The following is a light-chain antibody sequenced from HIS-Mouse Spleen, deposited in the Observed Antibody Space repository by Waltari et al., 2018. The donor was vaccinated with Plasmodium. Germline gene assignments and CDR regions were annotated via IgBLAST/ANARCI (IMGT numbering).Light chain of an antibody. CDR3: MQGTHWPGT. CDR1: QSLVHSDGNTY. J-gene: IGKJ1*01. V-gene: IGKV2-30*02. Sequence: DVVMTQSPLSLPVTLGQPASISCRSSQSLVHSDGNTYLNWFQQRPGQSPRRLIYKVSNRDSGVPDRFSGSGSGTDFTLKISRVEAEDVGGYYCMQGTHWPGTFGQGTKVEIK. CDR2: KVS.